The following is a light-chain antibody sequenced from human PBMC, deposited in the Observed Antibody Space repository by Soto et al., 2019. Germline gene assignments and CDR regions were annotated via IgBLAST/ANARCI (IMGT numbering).Light chain of an antibody. CDR2: GAS. CDR3: QQYGSSPET. Sequence: EIVLTQSPGTLSLSPGERATLSCRASQSVSSSYLAWYQQKPGQAPRLLIYGASSRATGIPDRFSGSGSGTDFTLTISRLEAEDVAVYYCQQYGSSPETFGQGTKVDI. CDR1: QSVSSSY. V-gene: IGKV3-20*01. J-gene: IGKJ1*01.